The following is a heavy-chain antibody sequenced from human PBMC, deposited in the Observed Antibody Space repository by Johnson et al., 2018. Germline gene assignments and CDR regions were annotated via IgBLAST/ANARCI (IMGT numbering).Heavy chain of an antibody. D-gene: IGHD1-26*01. V-gene: IGHV3-11*04. CDR2: ISSTGGTI. Sequence: QVQLVQSGGGLVKTGGSLRLSCAASGFTFSDYYMTWIRQAPGKGLEWVSYISSTGGTINYADSVRGRFTISRNNARNSLYLQMNTLRAEDTAGYYCATKAPVGATNYYHYLDVWGTGTSVTVSS. CDR1: GFTFSDYY. CDR3: ATKAPVGATNYYHYLDV. J-gene: IGHJ6*03.